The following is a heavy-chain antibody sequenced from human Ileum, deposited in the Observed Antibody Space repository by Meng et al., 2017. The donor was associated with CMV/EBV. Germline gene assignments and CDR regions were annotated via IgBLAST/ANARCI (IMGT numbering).Heavy chain of an antibody. J-gene: IGHJ6*02. V-gene: IGHV3-7*01. CDR1: GFSFSTYG. Sequence: GGSLRLSCVASGFSFSTYGMNWVRQAPGKGLEWVANIKQDGSEKYYVDSVKGRFTISRDNAKNSLYLQMNSLRAEDTAVYYCARDFGYCSSTSCYWYYGMDVWGQGTTVTVSS. CDR2: IKQDGSEK. D-gene: IGHD2-2*03. CDR3: ARDFGYCSSTSCYWYYGMDV.